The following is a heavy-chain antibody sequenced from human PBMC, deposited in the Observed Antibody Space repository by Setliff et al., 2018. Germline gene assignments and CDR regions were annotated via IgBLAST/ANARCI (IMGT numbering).Heavy chain of an antibody. J-gene: IGHJ4*02. D-gene: IGHD3-10*01. CDR3: ARHGGSRISFDY. V-gene: IGHV5-51*01. CDR1: GYSFSSYW. Sequence: GESLTISCKGSGYSFSSYWIGWVRQMPGKGLEWMGIIYPGDSDTRYSPSFQGQVTISADKSSSTAYLQWSSLKASDSAKYYCARHGGSRISFDYWGQGTLVTVSS. CDR2: IYPGDSDT.